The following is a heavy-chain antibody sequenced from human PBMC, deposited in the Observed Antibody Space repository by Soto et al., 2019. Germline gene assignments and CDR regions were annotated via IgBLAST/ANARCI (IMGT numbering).Heavy chain of an antibody. D-gene: IGHD1-26*01. CDR1: GFTFSDYY. Sequence: QVQLVESGGGLVKPGGSLRLSCAASGFTFSDYYMNWIRQAPGKGLEWLAYSDGRSAYTNYADSVKGRFTISRDNAKNSLFLQLTSLRDEDTAVYYCARAVGKYYGMDVWGQGTTVTVSS. CDR2: SDGRSAYT. J-gene: IGHJ6*02. V-gene: IGHV3-11*06. CDR3: ARAVGKYYGMDV.